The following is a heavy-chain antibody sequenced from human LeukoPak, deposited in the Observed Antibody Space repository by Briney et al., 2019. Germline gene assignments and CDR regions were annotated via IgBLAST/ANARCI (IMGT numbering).Heavy chain of an antibody. J-gene: IGHJ4*02. CDR2: INPSGGST. V-gene: IGHV1-46*01. CDR3: ERAMGNTRDGYNFYFDY. CDR1: GYTFTGYY. Sequence: ASVKVSCKASGYTFTGYYMHWVRQAPGQGLEWVGTINPSGGSTIYAQKFQGRVTLTRDTSTSTVYMELRSLRSEDTAVYYCERAMGNTRDGYNFYFDYWGQGTLVTVSS. D-gene: IGHD5-24*01.